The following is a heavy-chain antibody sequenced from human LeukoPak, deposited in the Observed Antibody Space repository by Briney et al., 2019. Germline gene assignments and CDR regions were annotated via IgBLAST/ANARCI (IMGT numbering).Heavy chain of an antibody. V-gene: IGHV4-4*07. D-gene: IGHD6-19*01. CDR2: IYSSGIT. Sequence: SETLSLTCTVSGGSISSYYWNWIRQSAEKKREWIGRIYSSGITHYNPSLKSRITISIDEPENQFSLKLTSVTAADTAVYYCAREESISGWYYFGSWGQGTLVTVST. CDR3: AREESISGWYYFGS. CDR1: GGSISSYY. J-gene: IGHJ4*02.